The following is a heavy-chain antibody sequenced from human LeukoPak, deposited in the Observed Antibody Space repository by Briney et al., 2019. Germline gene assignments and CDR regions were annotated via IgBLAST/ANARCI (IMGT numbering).Heavy chain of an antibody. Sequence: KPSETLSLTCTVSGGSISSYYWSWIRQPAGKGLEWIGRMYTSGSTNYNPSLKSRVTMSVDTSKNQFSLKLSSVTAADTAVYYCARAGTYGVRGVISSDVWGQGTTVTVSS. D-gene: IGHD3-10*01. V-gene: IGHV4-4*07. CDR2: MYTSGST. CDR1: GGSISSYY. CDR3: ARAGTYGVRGVISSDV. J-gene: IGHJ6*02.